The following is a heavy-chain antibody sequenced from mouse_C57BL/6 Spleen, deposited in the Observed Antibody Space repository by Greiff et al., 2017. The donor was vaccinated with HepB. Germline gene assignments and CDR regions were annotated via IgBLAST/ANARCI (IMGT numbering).Heavy chain of an antibody. CDR1: GYTFTSYW. CDR2: IYPSDSYT. V-gene: IGHV1-50*01. J-gene: IGHJ3*01. CDR3: ARSPRYVAY. Sequence: QVQLQQPGAELVKPGASVKLSCKASGYTFTSYWMEWVKQRPGQGLEWIGEIYPSDSYTNYNEKFKGKATLTVDTSSSTAYMQLSSLTSEDSAVYYYARSPRYVAYWGQGTLVTVSA. D-gene: IGHD1-1*01.